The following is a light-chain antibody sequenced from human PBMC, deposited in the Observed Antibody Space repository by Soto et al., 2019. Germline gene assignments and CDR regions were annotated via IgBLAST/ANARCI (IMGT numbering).Light chain of an antibody. CDR2: LAS. Sequence: IVMTHSPATLSVSPWERATLSFRASQSVSNNLAWYQQRPGQAPRLLIYLASTRATGIPARFSGSGSGTDFTLTISRLEPEDFAVYSCQQYSSSPLNFGGGTKVDIK. V-gene: IGKV3D-15*01. J-gene: IGKJ4*01. CDR3: QQYSSSPLN. CDR1: QSVSNN.